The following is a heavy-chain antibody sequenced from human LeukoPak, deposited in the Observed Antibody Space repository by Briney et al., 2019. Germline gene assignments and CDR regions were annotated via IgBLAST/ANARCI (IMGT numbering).Heavy chain of an antibody. CDR2: ISGSGGSS. J-gene: IGHJ4*02. CDR3: AKDTLVGSTDY. D-gene: IGHD1-26*01. V-gene: IGHV3-23*01. CDR1: GFTFSSYA. Sequence: GGSLRLSCAASGFTFSSYAMGWVRQAPGKGLEWVSTISGSGGSSYYADSVKGRFTISRDNSRNTVYLQMNSLRAEDTAVYYCAKDTLVGSTDYWGQGTLVTVSS.